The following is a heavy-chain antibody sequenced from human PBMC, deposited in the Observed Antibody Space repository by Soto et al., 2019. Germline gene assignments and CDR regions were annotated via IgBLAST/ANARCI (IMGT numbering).Heavy chain of an antibody. V-gene: IGHV1-46*01. CDR1: GYTFTRYF. D-gene: IGHD3-22*01. J-gene: IGHJ4*02. Sequence: QVQLVQSGAEAKKPGASMKVSCEASGYTFTRYFMHWVRQAPGQGLEWMGMITPSGDSTSYAQKFQGRVTMTRDTSTSTDHMELSSLRSEDTAVYYCARVRYDSSGYYFAYWGQGTLVTVSS. CDR2: ITPSGDST. CDR3: ARVRYDSSGYYFAY.